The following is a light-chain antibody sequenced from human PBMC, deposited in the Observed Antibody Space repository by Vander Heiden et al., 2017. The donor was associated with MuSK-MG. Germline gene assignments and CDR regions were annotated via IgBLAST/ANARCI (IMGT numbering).Light chain of an antibody. J-gene: IGKJ1*01. CDR2: WAS. CDR1: QSVLYSSNNKNY. Sequence: DIVMTQSPDSLAVSLGERATIKCKSSQSVLYSSNNKNYLAWYQQKPGQPPKLLIYWASTRESGVPDRLSGSGSGTDFTLTISSLQAEDVAVYYCQQYYSTPRTFGQGTKVEIK. V-gene: IGKV4-1*01. CDR3: QQYYSTPRT.